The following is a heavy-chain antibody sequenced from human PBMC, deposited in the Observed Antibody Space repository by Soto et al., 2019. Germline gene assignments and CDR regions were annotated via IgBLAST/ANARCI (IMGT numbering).Heavy chain of an antibody. J-gene: IGHJ4*02. CDR3: ARDAGGVVGANDFDY. CDR2: IIPIFGTA. Sequence: SVKVSCKASGGTFSSYAISWVRQAPGQGLEWMGGIIPIFGTANYAQKFQGRVTITADESTSTAYMELSSLRSEDTAVYYCARDAGGVVGANDFDYWGQGSLVTVSS. CDR1: GGTFSSYA. V-gene: IGHV1-69*13. D-gene: IGHD1-26*01.